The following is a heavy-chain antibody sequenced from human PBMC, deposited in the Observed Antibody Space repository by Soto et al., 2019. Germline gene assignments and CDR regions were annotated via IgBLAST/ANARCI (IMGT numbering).Heavy chain of an antibody. D-gene: IGHD5-18*01. CDR2: INSDVSST. V-gene: IGHV3-74*01. J-gene: IGHJ6*02. CDR3: ARVGVDTAMVDGGYYYYGLDV. CDR1: GFTFSSYW. Sequence: EVQLVESGGGLVQPGGSLRLSCGASGFTFSSYWMHWVRQAPGKGLVWVSRINSDVSSTSYADSVKGRFTISRDNAKNTLYLQMNSLRAEDTAVYYCARVGVDTAMVDGGYYYYGLDVWGQGTTVTVSS.